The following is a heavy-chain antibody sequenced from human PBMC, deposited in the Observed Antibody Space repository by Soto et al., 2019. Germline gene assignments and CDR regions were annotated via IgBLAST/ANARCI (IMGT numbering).Heavy chain of an antibody. CDR2: INHSGST. CDR1: GGSFSGYY. Sequence: LSLTCAVYGGSFSGYYWSWIRQPPGKGLEWIGEINHSGSTNYNPSLKSRVTISVDTSKNQFSLKLSSVTAADTAVYYCARGVGKIDYWGQGTLVTVSS. D-gene: IGHD2-15*01. CDR3: ARGVGKIDY. V-gene: IGHV4-34*01. J-gene: IGHJ4*02.